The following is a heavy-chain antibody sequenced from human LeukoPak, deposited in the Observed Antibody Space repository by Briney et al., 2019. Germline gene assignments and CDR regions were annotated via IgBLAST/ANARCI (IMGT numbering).Heavy chain of an antibody. CDR2: IYYSGST. J-gene: IGHJ5*02. CDR1: GGSISSSSYY. CDR3: ARDMAAAAGSWFDP. Sequence: PSETLSLTCTVSGGSISSSSYYWGWIRQPPGKGLEWIGSIYYSGSTYYNPSLKSRVTISVDTSKNQFSLKLSSVTAADTAVYYCARDMAAAAGSWFDPWGQGTLVPSPQ. V-gene: IGHV4-39*07. D-gene: IGHD6-13*01.